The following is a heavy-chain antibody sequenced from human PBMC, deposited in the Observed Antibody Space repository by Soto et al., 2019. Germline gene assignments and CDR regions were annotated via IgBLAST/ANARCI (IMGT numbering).Heavy chain of an antibody. CDR2: IIPIFGTA. Sequence: SVKVSCKASGGTFSSYAISWVRQAPGQGLEWMGGIIPIFGTANYAQKFQGRVTITADESTSTAYMELSSLRSDDTAVYYCARAGIAVAGLDYYYYSGMDVWGQGTTVTVSS. CDR1: GGTFSSYA. V-gene: IGHV1-69*13. J-gene: IGHJ6*02. CDR3: ARAGIAVAGLDYYYYSGMDV. D-gene: IGHD6-19*01.